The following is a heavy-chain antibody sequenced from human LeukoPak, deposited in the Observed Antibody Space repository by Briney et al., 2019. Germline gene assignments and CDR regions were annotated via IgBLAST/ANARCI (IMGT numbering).Heavy chain of an antibody. J-gene: IGHJ4*02. CDR3: ARDLSGVTGYTYGRGIDY. D-gene: IGHD5-18*01. V-gene: IGHV3-7*01. Sequence: GGSLRLSCAASGFTFSSYGMTWVRQAPGKGLEWVANIKKDGSEKYYVDSVKGRFTISRDNAKTSLYLQMNSLRAEDTAVYYCARDLSGVTGYTYGRGIDYWGQGTLVTVSS. CDR1: GFTFSSYG. CDR2: IKKDGSEK.